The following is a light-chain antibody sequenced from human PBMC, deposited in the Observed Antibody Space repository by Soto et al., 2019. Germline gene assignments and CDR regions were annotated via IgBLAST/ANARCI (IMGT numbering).Light chain of an antibody. CDR3: CSYAGSSTYV. V-gene: IGLV2-23*01. CDR1: TSDVGAYKL. CDR2: EDN. J-gene: IGLJ1*01. Sequence: QSALTQPASVSGSPGQSITISCTGTTSDVGAYKLVSWYQQHPGKAPKVMIYEDNKRPSGVSNRFSGSNSGNTASLTISGLQAEDEAEYYCCSYAGSSTYVFGTGTKVTVL.